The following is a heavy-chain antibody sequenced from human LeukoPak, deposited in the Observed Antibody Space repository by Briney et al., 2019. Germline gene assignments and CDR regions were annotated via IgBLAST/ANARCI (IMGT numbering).Heavy chain of an antibody. D-gene: IGHD3-10*01. CDR3: ARDPPKDFGSGSSWFDP. Sequence: ASVKVSCKASGYTFTSYDINWLRQATGQGLEWMGWMNPSSGNTAYAQKFRGRVTMTRNTSITTAYMELSSLTSEDTAAYYCARDPPKDFGSGSSWFDPWGQGALVTVSS. CDR1: GYTFTSYD. V-gene: IGHV1-8*01. CDR2: MNPSSGNT. J-gene: IGHJ5*02.